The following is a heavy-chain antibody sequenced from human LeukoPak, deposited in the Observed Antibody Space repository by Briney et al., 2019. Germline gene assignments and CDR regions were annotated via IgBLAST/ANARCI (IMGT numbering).Heavy chain of an antibody. D-gene: IGHD3-10*01. J-gene: IGHJ4*02. CDR3: AKDYLYYYGSGSYYKPPDY. Sequence: GGSLRLSCAASGFTFSSYGMHWVRQAPGKGLGWVAVISYDGSNKYYADSVKGRFTISRDNSKNTLYLQMNSLRAEDTAVYYCAKDYLYYYGSGSYYKPPDYWGQGTLVTVSS. CDR2: ISYDGSNK. CDR1: GFTFSSYG. V-gene: IGHV3-30*18.